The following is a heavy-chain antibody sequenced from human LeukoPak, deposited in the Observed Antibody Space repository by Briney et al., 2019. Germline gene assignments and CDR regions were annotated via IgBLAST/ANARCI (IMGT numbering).Heavy chain of an antibody. CDR3: ARLTRDWYFDL. D-gene: IGHD3-9*01. V-gene: IGHV4-30-2*01. CDR2: IYHSGST. Sequence: SETLSLTCTVSGGSISSGDYYWSWIRQPPGKGLEWIGYIYHSGSTYYNPSLKSRVTMSVDTSKNQFSLKLSSVTAADTAVYYCARLTRDWYFDLWGRGTLVTVSS. J-gene: IGHJ2*01. CDR1: GGSISSGDYY.